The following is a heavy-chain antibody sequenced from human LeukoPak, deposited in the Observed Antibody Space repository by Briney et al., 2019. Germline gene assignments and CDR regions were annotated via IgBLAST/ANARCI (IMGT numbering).Heavy chain of an antibody. CDR3: ARRLGRNLRALYMDD. CDR2: IYYSGRT. CDR1: GGSISSSSYY. J-gene: IGHJ6*03. D-gene: IGHD1-14*01. Sequence: SETLSLTCTVSGGSISSSSYYWGWLRQPPGKGLEWIGSIYYSGRTYYNPSLKSRLTISVDTSKNQFSLKLSSVTAADTAVYYCARRLGRNLRALYMDDWGKGTTVTISS. V-gene: IGHV4-39*01.